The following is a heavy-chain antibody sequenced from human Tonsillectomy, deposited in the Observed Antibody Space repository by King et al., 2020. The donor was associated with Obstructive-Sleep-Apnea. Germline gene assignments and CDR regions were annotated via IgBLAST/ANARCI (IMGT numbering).Heavy chain of an antibody. D-gene: IGHD2-2*01. Sequence: VQLVESGGGLVQPGGSLRLSCAASGFSFSSYVMSCVRQAPGKGLEWVSTISGSGGGTDYADSVKGRFTISRDNSKNTLYLQMNSLRAEDTAVYYCAKDDYCSSATCYGEYFDYWGQGALVTVSS. J-gene: IGHJ4*02. CDR3: AKDDYCSSATCYGEYFDY. V-gene: IGHV3-23*04. CDR2: ISGSGGGT. CDR1: GFSFSSYV.